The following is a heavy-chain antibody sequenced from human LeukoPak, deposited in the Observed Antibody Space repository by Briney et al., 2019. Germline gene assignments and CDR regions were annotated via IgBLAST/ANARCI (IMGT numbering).Heavy chain of an antibody. CDR2: ISYDGSNK. D-gene: IGHD6-19*01. V-gene: IGHV3-30*04. Sequence: GRSLRLSCAASGFTFSSYAMHWVRQAPGKGLEWVAVISYDGSNKYYADSVKGRFTISRDNSKNTLYLQMNSLRAEGTAVYYCARDRRQWLVLLYFQHWGQGTLVTVSS. J-gene: IGHJ1*01. CDR1: GFTFSSYA. CDR3: ARDRRQWLVLLYFQH.